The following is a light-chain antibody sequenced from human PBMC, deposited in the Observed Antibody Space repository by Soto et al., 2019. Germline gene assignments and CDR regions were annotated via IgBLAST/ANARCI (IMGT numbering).Light chain of an antibody. CDR3: QQYNSYSKT. V-gene: IGKV3-20*01. CDR1: QSVSSTY. CDR2: GTS. J-gene: IGKJ1*01. Sequence: IVLTQSPGTLSLSPGERATLSCRASQSVSSTYLAWYQQKPGQAPRLLIYGTSSRATGIPDRFSGSGSGTDFTLTISSLQPDDFATYYCQQYNSYSKTSGQGTKVDIK.